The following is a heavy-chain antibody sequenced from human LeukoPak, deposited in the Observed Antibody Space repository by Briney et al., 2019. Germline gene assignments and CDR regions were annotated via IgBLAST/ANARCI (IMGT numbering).Heavy chain of an antibody. V-gene: IGHV3-23*01. Sequence: GGSLRLSCAASGFTFSSYAMSWVRQAPGKGLEWVSAISGSGGSTYYADSVKGRFTISRDNPKNLLFLQINSLRVEDTAVYYCARETPRRGETRDGYRWGQGTLVTVSS. J-gene: IGHJ4*02. D-gene: IGHD5-24*01. CDR3: ARETPRRGETRDGYR. CDR2: ISGSGGST. CDR1: GFTFSSYA.